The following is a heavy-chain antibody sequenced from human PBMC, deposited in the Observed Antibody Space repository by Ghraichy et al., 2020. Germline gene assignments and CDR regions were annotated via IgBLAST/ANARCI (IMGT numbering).Heavy chain of an antibody. J-gene: IGHJ6*02. D-gene: IGHD6-13*01. Sequence: ASVKVSCKASGYTFTSYGISWVRQAPGQGLEWMGWISAYNGNTNYAQKLQGRVTMTTDTSTSTAYMELRSLRSDDTAVYYCARDDGYSSRYYYGMDVWGQGTTVTVSS. CDR3: ARDDGYSSRYYYGMDV. CDR2: ISAYNGNT. V-gene: IGHV1-18*01. CDR1: GYTFTSYG.